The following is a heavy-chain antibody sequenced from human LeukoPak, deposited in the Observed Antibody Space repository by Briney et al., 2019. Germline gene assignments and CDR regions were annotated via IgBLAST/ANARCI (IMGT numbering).Heavy chain of an antibody. CDR1: GFTFSSYG. Sequence: GRFLRLSCAASGFTFSSYGMHWVRQAPGKGLEWVAVISYDGSNKYYADSVKGRFTISRDNSKNTLYLQMNSLRAEDTAVYYCAKDSQSSGRSYFDYWGQGTLVTVSS. J-gene: IGHJ4*02. CDR2: ISYDGSNK. D-gene: IGHD6-19*01. V-gene: IGHV3-30*18. CDR3: AKDSQSSGRSYFDY.